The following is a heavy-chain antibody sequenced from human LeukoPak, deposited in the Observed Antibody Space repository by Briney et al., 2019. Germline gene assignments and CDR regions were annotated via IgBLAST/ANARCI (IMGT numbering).Heavy chain of an antibody. CDR1: GFTVSSNS. J-gene: IGHJ4*02. Sequence: GGSLRLSCTVSGFTVSSNSMSWVRQAPGKGLEWVANIKQDGSEKYYVDSVKGRFTISRDNAKNSLYLQMNSLRAEDTAVYYCARVRGYSSYFDYWGQGTLVTVSS. V-gene: IGHV3-7*01. CDR3: ARVRGYSSYFDY. CDR2: IKQDGSEK. D-gene: IGHD6-13*01.